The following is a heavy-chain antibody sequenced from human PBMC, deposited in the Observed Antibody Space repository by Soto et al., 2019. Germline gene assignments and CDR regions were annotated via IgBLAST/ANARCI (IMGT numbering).Heavy chain of an antibody. CDR3: ANLEIGVPPSMNDY. CDR1: GFTFSSYG. J-gene: IGHJ4*02. CDR2: ISYDGSNK. V-gene: IGHV3-30*18. Sequence: GGSLRLSCAASGFTFSSYGMHWVRQAPGKGLEWVAVISYDGSNKYYADSVKGRFTISRDNSKNTLYLQMSSLRAEDTAVYYCANLEIGVPPSMNDYWGQGTLVTVSS. D-gene: IGHD3-10*01.